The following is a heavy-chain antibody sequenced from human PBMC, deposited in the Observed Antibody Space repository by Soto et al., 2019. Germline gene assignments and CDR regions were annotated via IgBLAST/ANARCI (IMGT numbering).Heavy chain of an antibody. D-gene: IGHD3-16*02. J-gene: IGHJ3*01. CDR3: ARDSGGLRLGESSLYGEKDSFDV. CDR1: DVCFRGHY. Sequence: SDTLSLTCGVSDVCFRGHYWMGLRQPLGMGLEWMGEINYRGSTKFNPSLNSRVTLSIDTSKDQFSLRLSSVTAADTAVYYCARDSGGLRLGESSLYGEKDSFDVWDQGTLVTVSS. CDR2: INYRGST. V-gene: IGHV4-34*01.